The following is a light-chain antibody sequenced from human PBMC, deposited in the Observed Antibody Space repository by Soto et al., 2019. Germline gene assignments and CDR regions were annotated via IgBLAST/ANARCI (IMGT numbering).Light chain of an antibody. J-gene: IGLJ1*01. CDR3: CSSAGSSTYV. V-gene: IGLV2-23*02. Sequence: QSVFTQPASVSGSPGKSITISCTGTSSDVGGYNYVSWYQQHPGKAPKLMIYEVSNRPSGVSNRLSASKSGNTASLTISGLQAEEEADYYCCSSAGSSTYVFGTGTKVTVL. CDR2: EVS. CDR1: SSDVGGYNY.